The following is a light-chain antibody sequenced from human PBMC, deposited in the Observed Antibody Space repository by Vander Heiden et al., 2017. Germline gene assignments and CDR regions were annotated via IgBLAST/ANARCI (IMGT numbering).Light chain of an antibody. Sequence: QSVLPQPLTVSGTPGQSVTISCSGSYSNIGSNTVNWYQQFPGTAPKLLIYSDNQRPSGVPDRFSGSKSGTSASLAISGLQSEDEADYHCAAWDDSLNGVVFGGGTKLTVL. CDR1: YSNIGSNT. CDR3: AAWDDSLNGVV. V-gene: IGLV1-44*01. CDR2: SDN. J-gene: IGLJ2*01.